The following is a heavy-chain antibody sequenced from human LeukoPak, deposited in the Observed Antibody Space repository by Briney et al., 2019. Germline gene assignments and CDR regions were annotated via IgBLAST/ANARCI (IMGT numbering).Heavy chain of an antibody. V-gene: IGHV3-30*03. CDR3: ARVEEAAAFNP. CDR1: GFTFNIYG. CDR2: ISYDGNTK. Sequence: GSLRLSCAASGFTFNIYGMHWVRQAPGKGLEWVAVISYDGNTKYYADSVKGRFTLSRDNSKNTLYVQMDSLRAEDTAVYYCARVEEAAAFNPWGQGTLVTVSS. D-gene: IGHD6-13*01. J-gene: IGHJ5*02.